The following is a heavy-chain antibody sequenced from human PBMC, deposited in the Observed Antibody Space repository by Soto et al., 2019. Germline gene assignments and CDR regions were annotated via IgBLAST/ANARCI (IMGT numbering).Heavy chain of an antibody. D-gene: IGHD3-9*01. V-gene: IGHV3-23*01. J-gene: IGHJ4*02. CDR3: ARDVGLDSDDFFAY. CDR1: GFTFTSYG. CDR2: IRGDGGQT. Sequence: GGSLRLSCTASGFTFTSYGMGWVRQAPGKGLQWVSTIRGDGGQTHYTDSVKGRFSISRDNSKNTVYLQMDSLRAEDTALYFCARDVGLDSDDFFAYWGQGTQVTVSS.